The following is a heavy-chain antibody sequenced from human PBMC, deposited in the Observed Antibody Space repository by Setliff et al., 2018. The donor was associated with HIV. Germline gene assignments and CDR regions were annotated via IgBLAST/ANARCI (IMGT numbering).Heavy chain of an antibody. CDR1: GGSINSSSYY. CDR2: IYYSGST. D-gene: IGHD4-17*01. Sequence: SETLSLTCIVSGGSINSSSYYWAWIRQPPGKGLEWIGSIYYSGSTYYNPSLKSRVTISVDTSKNHFSLKLSSVTAADTAVYYCAKEIAGDSTGFDSWGQGTLVTVSS. J-gene: IGHJ5*01. V-gene: IGHV4-39*02. CDR3: AKEIAGDSTGFDS.